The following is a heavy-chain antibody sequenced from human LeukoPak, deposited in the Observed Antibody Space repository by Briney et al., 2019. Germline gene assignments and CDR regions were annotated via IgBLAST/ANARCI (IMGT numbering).Heavy chain of an antibody. J-gene: IGHJ6*02. CDR1: GGSISSSSYY. V-gene: IGHV4-39*01. Sequence: SETLSLTCTVSGGSISSSSYYWGWIRQPPGKGLEWIGSIYYSGSTYYNPSLKSRATISVDTSKNQFSLKLSSVTAADTAVYYCARLSYYYDSSGYYGGYYYYYGMDVWGQGTTVTVSS. CDR2: IYYSGST. CDR3: ARLSYYYDSSGYYGGYYYYYGMDV. D-gene: IGHD3-22*01.